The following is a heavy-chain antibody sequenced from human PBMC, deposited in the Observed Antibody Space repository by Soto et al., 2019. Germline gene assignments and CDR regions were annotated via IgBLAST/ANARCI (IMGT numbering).Heavy chain of an antibody. V-gene: IGHV5-10-1*01. CDR3: ASAVDTAIVRGYYYYYGMDV. J-gene: IGHJ6*02. Sequence: GESLKISCKGSGYSFTSYWISWVRQMPGKGLEWMGRIDPSDSYTNYSPSLQGHVTISADKSISTAYLQWSSLKASDTAMYYCASAVDTAIVRGYYYYYGMDVWGQGTTVTVSS. D-gene: IGHD5-18*01. CDR1: GYSFTSYW. CDR2: IDPSDSYT.